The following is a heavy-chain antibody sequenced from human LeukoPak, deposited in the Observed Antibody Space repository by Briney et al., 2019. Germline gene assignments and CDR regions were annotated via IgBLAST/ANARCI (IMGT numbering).Heavy chain of an antibody. D-gene: IGHD6-19*01. Sequence: GGSLRLSCAASGFTFSSYWMSWVRQAPGKGLEWVANIKQDGSEKYYVDSVKGRFTISRDNAKNSLYLQMNSLRAEDTAVYYCASFYPIRWLARDYWGQGTLVTVSS. J-gene: IGHJ4*02. CDR3: ASFYPIRWLARDY. V-gene: IGHV3-7*01. CDR2: IKQDGSEK. CDR1: GFTFSSYW.